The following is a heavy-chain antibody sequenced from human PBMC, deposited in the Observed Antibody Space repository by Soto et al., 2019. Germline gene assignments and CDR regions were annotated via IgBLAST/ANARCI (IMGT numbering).Heavy chain of an antibody. V-gene: IGHV4-4*02. CDR1: GASISTNNW. J-gene: IGHJ4*02. CDR2: VYHSGST. D-gene: IGHD4-4*01. CDR3: AVTVDGDFDY. Sequence: SETLSLTCAVSGASISTNNWWICVRQPPGKGLEWIGEVYHSGSTNCNPSLKSRVTISIDKSKNQFSLRLTSMTAEDTAVYYCAVTVDGDFDYWSQGTRVTVSS.